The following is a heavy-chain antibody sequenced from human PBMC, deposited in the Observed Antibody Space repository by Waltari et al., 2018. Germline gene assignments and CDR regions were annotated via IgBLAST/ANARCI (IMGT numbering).Heavy chain of an antibody. J-gene: IGHJ4*02. V-gene: IGHV3-74*01. Sequence: EVRLLESAGGSVQPGQSLRFSCAVSGFHFDTFWMHWVRQVPGKGLMCVSRNKPDVTDTTYADSVKGRFTVSRDNSRDTLYLEMTGLRVDDSAVYYCARVPFSYSSGTQSHWGRGALVTVSS. CDR3: ARVPFSYSSGTQSH. CDR2: NKPDVTDT. D-gene: IGHD1-7*01. CDR1: GFHFDTFW.